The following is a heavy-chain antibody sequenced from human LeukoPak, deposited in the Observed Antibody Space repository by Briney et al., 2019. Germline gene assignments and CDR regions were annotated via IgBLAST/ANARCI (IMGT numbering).Heavy chain of an antibody. J-gene: IGHJ4*02. CDR2: VSGSGRST. CDR1: GFTFSSYA. V-gene: IGHV3-23*01. CDR3: AKDRREVGATPTDC. D-gene: IGHD1-26*01. Sequence: PAGGSLRLSCAASGFTFSSYAMSWVRQAPGKGLEWVSTVSGSGRSTWNADSVKGRFTISRDNSKNTLYLQMNSLRAEDTAIYYCAKDRREVGATPTDCWGPGTLVTVSS.